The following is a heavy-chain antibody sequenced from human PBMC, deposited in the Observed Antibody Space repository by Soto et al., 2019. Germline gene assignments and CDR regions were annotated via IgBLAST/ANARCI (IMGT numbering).Heavy chain of an antibody. CDR1: GYTFTGYY. CDR3: ARVPSRRLGRYYGMDV. CDR2: INPNSGGT. J-gene: IGHJ6*02. D-gene: IGHD6-6*01. Sequence: GASVNVSCKASGYTFTGYYMHWVRQAPGQGLEWMGWINPNSGGTNYAQKFQGWVTMTRDTSISTAYMELSRLRSDDTAVYYCARVPSRRLGRYYGMDVWGQGTTVTVSS. V-gene: IGHV1-2*04.